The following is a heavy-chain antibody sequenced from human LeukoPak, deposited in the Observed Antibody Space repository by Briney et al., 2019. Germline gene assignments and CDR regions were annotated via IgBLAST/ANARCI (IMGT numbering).Heavy chain of an antibody. D-gene: IGHD1-26*01. CDR2: ISSSSSYI. Sequence: TGGSLRLSCAASGFTFSSYSMNWVRQAPGKGLEWVSSISSSSSYIYYADSVKGRFTISRDNAKNSLYLQMNSLRVEDTALYYCASGNAVDYWGRGTLVTVSS. V-gene: IGHV3-21*01. CDR3: ASGNAVDY. CDR1: GFTFSSYS. J-gene: IGHJ4*02.